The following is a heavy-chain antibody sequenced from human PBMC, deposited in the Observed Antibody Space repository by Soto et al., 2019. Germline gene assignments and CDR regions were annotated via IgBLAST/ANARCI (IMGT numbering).Heavy chain of an antibody. CDR2: INSDGSST. V-gene: IGHV3-74*01. Sequence: GGSLRLSCAASGFTFSSYWMHWVRQAPGKGLVWVSRINSDGSSTSYADSVKGRFTISRDNAKNTLYLQMNSLRAEDTAVYYCARGWTRYDFWSGPIFDTIFDYWGQGTLVTVSS. CDR1: GFTFSSYW. D-gene: IGHD3-3*01. CDR3: ARGWTRYDFWSGPIFDTIFDY. J-gene: IGHJ4*02.